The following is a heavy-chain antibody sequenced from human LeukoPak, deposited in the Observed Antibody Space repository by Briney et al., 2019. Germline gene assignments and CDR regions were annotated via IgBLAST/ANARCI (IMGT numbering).Heavy chain of an antibody. V-gene: IGHV3-33*01. J-gene: IGHJ4*02. CDR1: GFTFSSYG. CDR2: IWYDGSNK. D-gene: IGHD6-13*01. CDR3: ARGVIAAADTYYFDY. Sequence: GGSLRLSCAASGFTFSSYGMHWVRQAPGKGLEWVAVIWYDGSNKYYADSVRGRFTISRDNSKNTLYLQMNSLRAEDTAVYYCARGVIAAADTYYFDYWGQGTLVTVSS.